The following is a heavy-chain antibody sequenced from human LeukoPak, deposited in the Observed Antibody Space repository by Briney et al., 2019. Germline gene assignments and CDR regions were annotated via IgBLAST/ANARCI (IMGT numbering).Heavy chain of an antibody. CDR1: GFTFSRYG. CDR2: IWYDGSNK. CDR3: AREQYSSSSFDY. J-gene: IGHJ4*02. V-gene: IGHV3-33*01. Sequence: GGSLRLSCAASGFTFSRYGMHWVRQAPGKGLEGVAVIWYDGSNKYYADSVKGRFTISRDNSKNTLYLQMNSLRAEDTAVYYCAREQYSSSSFDYWGQGTLVTVSS. D-gene: IGHD6-13*01.